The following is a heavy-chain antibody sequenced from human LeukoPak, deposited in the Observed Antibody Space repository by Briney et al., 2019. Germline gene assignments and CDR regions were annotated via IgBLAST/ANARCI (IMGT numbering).Heavy chain of an antibody. Sequence: SEALSLTCTVSGGSISNYYWSWIRQSPGKGLEWIGYIYSSGSTYYNPSLKSRVTISVDTSKNQFSLKLSSVTAADTAVYYCARGLIKKSILRHDYGDYENYWGQGTLVTVSS. CDR3: ARGLIKKSILRHDYGDYENY. J-gene: IGHJ4*02. D-gene: IGHD4-17*01. CDR2: IYSSGST. CDR1: GGSISNYY. V-gene: IGHV4-59*08.